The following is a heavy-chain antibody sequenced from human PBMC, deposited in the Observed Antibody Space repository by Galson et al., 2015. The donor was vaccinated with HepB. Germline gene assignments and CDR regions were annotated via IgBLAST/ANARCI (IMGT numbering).Heavy chain of an antibody. Sequence: QSGAEVKKPGESLKISCKASGYSFRNYWIGWVRQMPGKGLECMGIIYPGDSETRYSPSFQGQVTLSADKSTNTAYLQWSSLKASDTAMYYCARLGHEGYHYYVRDVWGQGTTVTVSS. CDR2: IYPGDSET. D-gene: IGHD2-2*01. J-gene: IGHJ6*02. V-gene: IGHV5-51*01. CDR1: GYSFRNYW. CDR3: ARLGHEGYHYYVRDV.